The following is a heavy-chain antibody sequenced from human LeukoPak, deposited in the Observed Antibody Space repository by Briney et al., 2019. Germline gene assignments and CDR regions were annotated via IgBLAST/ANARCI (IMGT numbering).Heavy chain of an antibody. J-gene: IGHJ4*02. Sequence: PGGSLRLSCAASGFTFSSYSMNWVRQAPGKGLEWVSSISSSSSYIYYADSVKGRFTISRDNAKNSPYLQMNSLRAEDTAVYYCARDRDDSSGYYHYWGQGTLVTVSS. CDR1: GFTFSSYS. CDR3: ARDRDDSSGYYHY. V-gene: IGHV3-21*01. D-gene: IGHD3-22*01. CDR2: ISSSSSYI.